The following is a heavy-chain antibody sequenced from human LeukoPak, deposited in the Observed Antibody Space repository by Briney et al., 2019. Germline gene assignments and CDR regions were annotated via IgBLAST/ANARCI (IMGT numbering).Heavy chain of an antibody. Sequence: ASVKVSCKASGGTFSSYAISWVRQAPGQGLEWMGGIIPIFGTANYAQKFQGRVTITADESTSTAYMELSSLRSEDTAVYYCARDDDILTGYYPDRRGYYYYYMDVWGKGTTVTVSS. J-gene: IGHJ6*03. CDR1: GGTFSSYA. CDR3: ARDDDILTGYYPDRRGYYYYYMDV. V-gene: IGHV1-69*13. D-gene: IGHD3-9*01. CDR2: IIPIFGTA.